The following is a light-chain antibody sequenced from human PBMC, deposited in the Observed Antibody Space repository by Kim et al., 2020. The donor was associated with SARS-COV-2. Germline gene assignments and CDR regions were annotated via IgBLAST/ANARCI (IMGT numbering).Light chain of an antibody. J-gene: IGKJ5*01. CDR1: QSVNNN. Sequence: EIVLTQSPATLSVSPGERATLSCRASQSVNNNLAWYQQKPGQAPRLLIYDASARATDIPARFSGSGFGTEFTLTISSLQSEDFAIYYCQQNSSWPRTFGQGTRLEIK. CDR2: DAS. V-gene: IGKV3-15*01. CDR3: QQNSSWPRT.